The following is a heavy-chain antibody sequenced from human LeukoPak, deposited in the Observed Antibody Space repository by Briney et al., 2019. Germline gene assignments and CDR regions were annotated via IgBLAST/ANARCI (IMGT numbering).Heavy chain of an antibody. D-gene: IGHD3-22*01. CDR3: ARERYYYDSSGYFVY. J-gene: IGHJ4*02. Sequence: GRSLRLSCAASGFTFSSYGMHWVRQAPGKGLEWVAVIWYDGSNKYSADSVKGRFTISRDNSKNTLYLQMNSLRAEDTAVYYCARERYYYDSSGYFVYWGQGTLVTVSS. CDR1: GFTFSSYG. V-gene: IGHV3-33*01. CDR2: IWYDGSNK.